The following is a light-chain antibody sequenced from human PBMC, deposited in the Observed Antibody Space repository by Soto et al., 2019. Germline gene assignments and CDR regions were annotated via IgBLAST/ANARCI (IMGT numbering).Light chain of an antibody. CDR2: GAS. CDR3: QKYYSAPPWT. J-gene: IGKJ1*01. V-gene: IGKV3-20*01. Sequence: EIVLTQSPGTLSLSPGERATLSCRASQSVSSSYLAWYQQKPGQAPRLLIYGASSRATGIPDRFSGSGSGTDFTLTISRLEPEDFAVYYCQKYYSAPPWTFGQGTKVEIK. CDR1: QSVSSSY.